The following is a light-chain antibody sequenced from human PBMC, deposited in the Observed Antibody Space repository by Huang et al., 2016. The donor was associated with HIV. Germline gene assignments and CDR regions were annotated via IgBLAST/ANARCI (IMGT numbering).Light chain of an antibody. J-gene: IGKJ1*01. CDR1: QDITNY. Sequence: DIQMTQSPSAMSAPVGDRVTITCWASQDITNYLAWFQQKPGKVPKRLIYAASTLQTGVPSRFSGNVSGTEFTLTISSLQPEDFATYFCLQHNSYPRTFGQGTKVEIK. CDR2: AAS. CDR3: LQHNSYPRT. V-gene: IGKV1-17*03.